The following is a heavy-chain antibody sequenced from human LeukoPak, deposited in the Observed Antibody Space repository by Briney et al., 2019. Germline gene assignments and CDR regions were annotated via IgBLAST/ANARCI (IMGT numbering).Heavy chain of an antibody. CDR2: ITSTTDGGTT. V-gene: IGHV3-15*01. Sequence: GGSLRLSCAVSGFPFSEAWMGWVRQAPGKGLEWVGRITSTTDGGTTDHAAPVRGRFTISRDDSKTTLYLQMDSLKTEDTAVYYCTTYLTTRGQGTLVTVSS. CDR1: GFPFSEAW. CDR3: TTYLTT. D-gene: IGHD4/OR15-4a*01. J-gene: IGHJ4*02.